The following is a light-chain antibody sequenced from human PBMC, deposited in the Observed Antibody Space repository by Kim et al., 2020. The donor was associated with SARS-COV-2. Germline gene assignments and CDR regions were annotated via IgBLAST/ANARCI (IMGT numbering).Light chain of an antibody. CDR1: SSYVGNYNS. V-gene: IGLV2-8*01. J-gene: IGLJ1*01. CDR2: EVT. CDR3: SSYAGSNNYV. Sequence: QSATISLTGTSSYVGNYNSVSWYQQHPGKAPKLVIYEVTKRPSGVPDRFSGSKSGNTASLTVSGLQAEDEAEYYCSSYAGSNNYVSGTGTQLTVL.